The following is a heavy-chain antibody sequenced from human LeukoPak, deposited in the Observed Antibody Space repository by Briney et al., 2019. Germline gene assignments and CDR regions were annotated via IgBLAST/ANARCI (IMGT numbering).Heavy chain of an antibody. D-gene: IGHD2-15*01. J-gene: IGHJ4*02. V-gene: IGHV1-2*02. CDR3: ARLVVVAATPINY. Sequence: ASVKVSCKASGYTFTDYYMHWVRQAPGQGPEWMGWINPNTGGTNYAQKFQGRVTMTRDTSISTAYMELNSLRSDDTAVYYCARLVVVAATPINYWGQGTLVTVSS. CDR2: INPNTGGT. CDR1: GYTFTDYY.